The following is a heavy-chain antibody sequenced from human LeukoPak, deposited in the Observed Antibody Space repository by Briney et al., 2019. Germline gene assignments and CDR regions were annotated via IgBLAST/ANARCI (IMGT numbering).Heavy chain of an antibody. CDR2: IYYSGST. CDR1: GGSISSYY. Sequence: ASETLSLTCTVSGGSISSYYWSWIRQPPGKGLEWIGYIYYSGSTNYNPSLKSRVTISLDTSKNQFSLKLSSVTAADTAVYYCARGFVVVPAATRGNWFDPWGQGTLVTVSS. CDR3: ARGFVVVPAATRGNWFDP. D-gene: IGHD2-2*01. J-gene: IGHJ5*02. V-gene: IGHV4-59*01.